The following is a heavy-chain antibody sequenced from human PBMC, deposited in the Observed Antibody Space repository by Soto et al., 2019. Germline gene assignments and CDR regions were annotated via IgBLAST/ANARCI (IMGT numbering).Heavy chain of an antibody. CDR2: VYVTGTT. CDR3: ARDGEYTSGWYSFDS. V-gene: IGHV4-4*07. J-gene: IGHJ5*01. D-gene: IGHD6-19*01. CDR1: GASISDYY. Sequence: SETLSLTCTVPGASISDYYWSWIRQPAGQALEWIGRVYVTGTTYFNPSLKSRVTMSVDTSNNQVSLKLSSVTAADSAIYHCARDGEYTSGWYSFDSWGPGTLVTVSS.